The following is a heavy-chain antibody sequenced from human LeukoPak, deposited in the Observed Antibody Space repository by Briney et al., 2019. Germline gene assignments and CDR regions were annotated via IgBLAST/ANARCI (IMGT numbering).Heavy chain of an antibody. J-gene: IGHJ5*01. CDR3: ARAPQAGYCVSTRCYENWFDP. D-gene: IGHD2-2*01. CDR1: GYSISSGYY. CDR2: IYHSGSP. Sequence: SETLSLTCTASGYSISSGYYWGWIRQPPGKGLEWIGSIYHSGSPSYNPSLKSRVTISVDTSKNQFSLKLSSVTAADTAVYYCARAPQAGYCVSTRCYENWFDPWGQGTLVTVSS. V-gene: IGHV4-38-2*02.